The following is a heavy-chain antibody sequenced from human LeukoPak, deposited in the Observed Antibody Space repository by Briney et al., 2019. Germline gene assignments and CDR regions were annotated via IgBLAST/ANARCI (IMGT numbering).Heavy chain of an antibody. V-gene: IGHV1-18*01. CDR2: ISAYNGNT. CDR1: GYTFTSYG. J-gene: IGHJ4*02. Sequence: ASVKVSCKASGYTFTSYGFTWVRQAPGQGLEWMGWISAYNGNTNYAQKFQGRVTMTTDTSTSTAYMELRSLRSDDTAVYYCARDEWQQLVLIEYWGQGTLVTVSS. D-gene: IGHD6-13*01. CDR3: ARDEWQQLVLIEY.